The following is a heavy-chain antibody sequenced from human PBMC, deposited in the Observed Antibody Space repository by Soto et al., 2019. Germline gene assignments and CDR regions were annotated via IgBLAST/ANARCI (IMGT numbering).Heavy chain of an antibody. Sequence: QVQLQESGPGLVKPSETLSLTCTVSADSVSSYYWSWIRQPPGKGLEWIGYIYYSGTTNYNPSLKGRVTISVDTAKNQCSLKLKSVTAADTAVYYCAREYTSASLGDNWGQGTLVTVSS. D-gene: IGHD3-22*01. CDR2: IYYSGTT. J-gene: IGHJ4*02. V-gene: IGHV4-59*02. CDR1: ADSVSSYY. CDR3: AREYTSASLGDN.